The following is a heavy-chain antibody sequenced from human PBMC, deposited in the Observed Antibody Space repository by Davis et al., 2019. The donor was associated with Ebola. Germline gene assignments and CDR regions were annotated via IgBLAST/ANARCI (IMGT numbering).Heavy chain of an antibody. CDR3: ARDGADYGDNLYYYYGMDV. CDR2: INPSGGST. Sequence: ASVTVSCKASGYTFTSYYMHWVRQAPGQGLEWMGIINPSGGSTSYAQKFQGRVTMTRDTSISTAYMELSRLRSDDTAVYYCARDGADYGDNLYYYYGMDVWGQGTTVTVSS. D-gene: IGHD4-17*01. CDR1: GYTFTSYY. J-gene: IGHJ6*02. V-gene: IGHV1-46*01.